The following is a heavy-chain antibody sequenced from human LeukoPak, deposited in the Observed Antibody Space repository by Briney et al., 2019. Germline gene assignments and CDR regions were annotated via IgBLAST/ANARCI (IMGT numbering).Heavy chain of an antibody. Sequence: SETLSLTCTVSGGSISSSSYYWGWIRQPPGKGLEWIGSIYYSGSTCYNPSLKSRVTISVDTSKNQFSLKLSSVTAADTAVYYCARQAREMVGATLDYWGQGTLVTVSS. D-gene: IGHD1-26*01. CDR1: GGSISSSSYY. V-gene: IGHV4-39*01. CDR2: IYYSGST. J-gene: IGHJ4*02. CDR3: ARQAREMVGATLDY.